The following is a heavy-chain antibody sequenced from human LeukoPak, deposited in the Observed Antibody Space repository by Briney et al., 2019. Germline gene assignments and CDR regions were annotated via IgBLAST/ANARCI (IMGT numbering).Heavy chain of an antibody. V-gene: IGHV3-11*01. J-gene: IGHJ4*02. CDR3: ARNQSYGLFDY. CDR2: ISSGGSTI. CDR1: GFTFSDYY. D-gene: IGHD5-18*01. Sequence: SGGSLRLSCAASGFTFSDYYMSWIRQAPGKGLEWVSYISSGGSTIYYADSVKGRFTISRDNAKNSLYLRMNSLRAEDTAVYYCARNQSYGLFDYWGQGTLVTVSS.